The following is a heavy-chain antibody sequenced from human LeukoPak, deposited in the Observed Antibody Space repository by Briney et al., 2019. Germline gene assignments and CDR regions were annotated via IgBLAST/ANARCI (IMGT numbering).Heavy chain of an antibody. CDR1: GFTFSSYR. D-gene: IGHD2-8*01. J-gene: IGHJ6*04. CDR3: ATRYCTISACRASSYKSFDV. Sequence: GGSLRLSCAASGFTFSSYRMTWVRQAPGKGLEWVANIKEDGGEGYYVDSVKGRFTVSRDNAKNSLYLQLTSLRAEDTAVYYCATRYCTISACRASSYKSFDVWGKGTTVTVSS. CDR2: IKEDGGEG. V-gene: IGHV3-7*01.